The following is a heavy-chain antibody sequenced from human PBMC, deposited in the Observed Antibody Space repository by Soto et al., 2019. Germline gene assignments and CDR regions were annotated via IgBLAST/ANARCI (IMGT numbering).Heavy chain of an antibody. CDR3: ARDCQPQWFGELSAFDY. D-gene: IGHD3-10*01. J-gene: IGHJ4*02. CDR1: GFTFSSYE. V-gene: IGHV3-48*03. CDR2: ISTSGTTT. Sequence: EVQLVESGGGLVQPGGSLRLSCAASGFTFSSYEMNWVRQAPGKGLEWVSHISTSGTTTYYADSVKGRFTISRDNAKKSLYLQMNSLRVEDTAVYYCARDCQPQWFGELSAFDYWGQGTLVTVSS.